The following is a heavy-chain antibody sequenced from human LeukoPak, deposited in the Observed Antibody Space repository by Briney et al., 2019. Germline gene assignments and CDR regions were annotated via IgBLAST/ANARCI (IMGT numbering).Heavy chain of an antibody. CDR2: IDPEDGEA. V-gene: IGHV1-69-2*01. CDR1: GYPFTNYY. CDR3: ATANGYNPFDS. Sequence: GATVKIFCKASGYPFTNYYMHWVQQAPGKGFEWMGRIDPEDGEAIYAEQFQGRVIITADTSTDTVYLQLRRLRYEDTAVYYCATANGYNPFDSWGQGSLVTVSS. J-gene: IGHJ4*02. D-gene: IGHD5-24*01.